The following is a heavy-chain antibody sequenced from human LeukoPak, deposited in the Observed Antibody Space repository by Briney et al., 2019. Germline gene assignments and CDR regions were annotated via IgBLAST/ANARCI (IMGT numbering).Heavy chain of an antibody. Sequence: KPSETLSLTCTVSGGSISSSSYYWGWIRQPPGKGLEWIGSIYYSGSTYYNPSLKSRVTISVDTSKNQFSLKLSSVTAADTAVYYCARVRSVGAHPYYYYYMDVWGKGTTVTVSS. D-gene: IGHD1-26*01. CDR2: IYYSGST. CDR1: GGSISSSSYY. J-gene: IGHJ6*03. CDR3: ARVRSVGAHPYYYYYMDV. V-gene: IGHV4-39*07.